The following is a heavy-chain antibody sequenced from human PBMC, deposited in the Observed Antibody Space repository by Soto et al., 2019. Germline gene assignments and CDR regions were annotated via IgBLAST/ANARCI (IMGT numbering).Heavy chain of an antibody. CDR3: ANRNWYDVSGNHLYPYFDF. J-gene: IGHJ4*02. V-gene: IGHV3-23*01. CDR2: ISGAGHAT. Sequence: GGSLRLSCTASGLSFSNYGMTWLRQSPGKGLEWVSTISGAGHATYYAASVKGRFTISRDNSKSTLYLQMDTLRAEDTALYYCANRNWYDVSGNHLYPYFDFWGQGTLVTVSS. CDR1: GLSFSNYG. D-gene: IGHD3-3*01.